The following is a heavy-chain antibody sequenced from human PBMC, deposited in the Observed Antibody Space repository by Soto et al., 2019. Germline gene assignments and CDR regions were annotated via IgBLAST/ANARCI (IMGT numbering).Heavy chain of an antibody. J-gene: IGHJ4*02. CDR3: ARDLRSVGSTVLDC. V-gene: IGHV3-48*02. CDR2: ISSSSDTI. D-gene: IGHD1-26*01. CDR1: GFSLSSYS. Sequence: GGSLRLSCAASGFSLSSYSMNWVRQAPGKGLEWVSYISSSSDTIYYSDSVKGRFTISRDNAKNSLYLQMNSLRDEDMAVYYCARDLRSVGSTVLDCWGQGTLVTVSS.